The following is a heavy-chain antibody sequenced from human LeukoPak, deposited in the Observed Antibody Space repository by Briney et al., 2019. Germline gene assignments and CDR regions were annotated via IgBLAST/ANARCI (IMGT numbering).Heavy chain of an antibody. CDR2: VDPEDSET. CDR3: ATEGFLEWLHGDYYYYMDV. Sequence: ASVKVSCKVSGYTFTDYYMHWVQQAPGKGLEWMGLVDPEDSETIYAEEFQGRVTITADTSTDTAYMELSSLRSEDTAVYYCATEGFLEWLHGDYYYYMDVWGKGTTVTVSS. CDR1: GYTFTDYY. J-gene: IGHJ6*03. V-gene: IGHV1-69-2*01. D-gene: IGHD3-3*01.